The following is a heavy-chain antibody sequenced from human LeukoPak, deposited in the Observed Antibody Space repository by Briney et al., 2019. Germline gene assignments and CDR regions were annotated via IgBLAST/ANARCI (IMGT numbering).Heavy chain of an antibody. CDR3: ARDIGATNYYGMDV. D-gene: IGHD1-26*01. Sequence: PGGSLRLSCAASGFTFSSYSMNWVRQAPGKGLEWASSISSSSSYIYYADSVKGRFTISRDNAKNSLYLQMNSLRAEDTAVYYCARDIGATNYYGMDVWGQGTTVTVSS. CDR1: GFTFSSYS. CDR2: ISSSSSYI. J-gene: IGHJ6*02. V-gene: IGHV3-21*01.